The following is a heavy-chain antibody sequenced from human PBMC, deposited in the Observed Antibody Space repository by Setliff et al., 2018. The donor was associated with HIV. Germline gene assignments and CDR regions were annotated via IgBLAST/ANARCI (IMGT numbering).Heavy chain of an antibody. CDR3: AKDSARIDFWSGEYIDNHYGMDV. J-gene: IGHJ6*02. CDR2: INQSGRS. V-gene: IGHV4-34*01. Sequence: SETLSLTCAVYSGSLSGYYWNWIRQPPGKGLEWIGEINQSGRSNYNPSLKSRVIISIDTSKNTVHLQMNSLRREDTAMYYCAKDSARIDFWSGEYIDNHYGMDVWGQGTTVTVSS. D-gene: IGHD3-3*01. CDR1: SGSLSGYY.